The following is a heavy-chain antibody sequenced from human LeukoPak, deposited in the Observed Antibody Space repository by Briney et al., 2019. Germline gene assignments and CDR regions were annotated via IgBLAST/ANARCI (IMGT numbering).Heavy chain of an antibody. V-gene: IGHV5-51*01. Sequence: GESLKISCKGSGYSFTNYWIGWVRQMPGKGLEWMGIIYPGDSDARYSPSFQGQVTISADNSISTAYLQWSSLKASDTAMYYCARRTYYYGSGTEGDAFDIWGQGTMATVSS. J-gene: IGHJ3*02. CDR2: IYPGDSDA. CDR3: ARRTYYYGSGTEGDAFDI. CDR1: GYSFTNYW. D-gene: IGHD3-10*01.